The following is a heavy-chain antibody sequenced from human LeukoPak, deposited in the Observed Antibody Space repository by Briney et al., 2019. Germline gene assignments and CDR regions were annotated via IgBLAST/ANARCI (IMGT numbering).Heavy chain of an antibody. Sequence: SXXLSLTCTVSGGSITSYYWSWIRQPPGKGLEWIGYIYNSGSTNYNPSLKSRVTISVDTSKNQFSLNLSSVTAADTAVYYCARDVGSEFDYWGQGTLVTVSS. V-gene: IGHV4-59*01. J-gene: IGHJ4*02. D-gene: IGHD3-10*01. CDR1: GGSITSYY. CDR2: IYNSGST. CDR3: ARDVGSEFDY.